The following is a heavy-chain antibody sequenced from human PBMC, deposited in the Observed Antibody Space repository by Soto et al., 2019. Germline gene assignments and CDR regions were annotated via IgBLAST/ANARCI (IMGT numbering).Heavy chain of an antibody. V-gene: IGHV4-34*01. CDR2: INHSGSA. CDR1: GESFSGHI. CDR3: ANVPRGNYYYGMDV. D-gene: IGHD1-26*01. Sequence: SETMSLTCAVYGESFSGHIWTWIRQTPGKGLQWIGQINHSGSASYNPSLKSRVTISVHTSNSQFSLELSSVTAADTAVYYCANVPRGNYYYGMDVWGQGTTVT. J-gene: IGHJ6*02.